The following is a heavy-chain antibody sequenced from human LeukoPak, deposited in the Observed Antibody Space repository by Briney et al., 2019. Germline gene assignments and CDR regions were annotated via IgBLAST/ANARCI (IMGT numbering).Heavy chain of an antibody. CDR2: ISYDGSNK. J-gene: IGHJ4*02. CDR1: GFTFSSYG. V-gene: IGHV3-30*03. D-gene: IGHD3-22*01. CDR3: ARDETYDYESNGYLDF. Sequence: PGGSLRLSCAASGFTFSSYGMHWVRQAPGKGLEWVAVISYDGSNKYYADSVKGRFTISRDNAKNLVYLQMSSLRAEDTAIYYCARDETYDYESNGYLDFWGQGTVVTVSS.